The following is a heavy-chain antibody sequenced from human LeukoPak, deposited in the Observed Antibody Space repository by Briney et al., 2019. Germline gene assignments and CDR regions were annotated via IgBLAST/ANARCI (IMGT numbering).Heavy chain of an antibody. CDR1: GFSFSSYN. CDR3: ARDLAVTPDLFDY. V-gene: IGHV3-21*01. CDR2: IIFSGSDI. Sequence: PGGSLRLSRADPGFSFSSYNMKWVRQALGKGLEWVSSIIFSGSDIYYGGSVKGRFTISRDNAKNSLYLQMNSLRAEDTAVYYCARDLAVTPDLFDYWGQGTLVTVSS. J-gene: IGHJ4*02. D-gene: IGHD4-17*01.